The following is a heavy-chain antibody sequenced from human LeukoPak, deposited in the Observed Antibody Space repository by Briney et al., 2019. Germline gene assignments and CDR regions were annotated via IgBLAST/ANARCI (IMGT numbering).Heavy chain of an antibody. V-gene: IGHV3-21*01. Sequence: SSYNLYYADSVKGRFTISRDNAKNSLYLQMNSLRAEDTAVYYCARGLRGVDDYWGQGTLVTVSS. J-gene: IGHJ4*02. D-gene: IGHD3-10*01. CDR2: SSYNL. CDR3: ARGLRGVDDY.